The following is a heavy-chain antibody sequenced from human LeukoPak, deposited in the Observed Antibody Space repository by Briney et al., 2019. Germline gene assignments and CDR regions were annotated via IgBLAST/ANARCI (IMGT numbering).Heavy chain of an antibody. CDR2: IWYDGSNK. D-gene: IGHD2-8*02. Sequence: PGRSLRLSCAASGFTFSSYGMHWVRQAPGKGLEWVAVIWYDGSNKYYADSVKGRFTISRDNSKNTLYLQMNSLRAEDTAVYYCARDETGTGYYYYGMDVWGQGTTVTVSS. CDR3: ARDETGTGYYYYGMDV. CDR1: GFTFSSYG. J-gene: IGHJ6*02. V-gene: IGHV3-30*19.